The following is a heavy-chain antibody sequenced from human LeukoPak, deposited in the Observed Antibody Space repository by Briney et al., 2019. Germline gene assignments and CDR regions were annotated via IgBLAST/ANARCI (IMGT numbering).Heavy chain of an antibody. V-gene: IGHV3-20*04. D-gene: IGHD2-2*02. CDR2: INWNGGST. Sequence: RPGGSLRLSCAASGFTFDDYGMSWVRHAPGKGLEWVSGINWNGGSTGYADSVKGRFTISRDNAKNSRYLQMNSLRAEDTALYYCARVRYCSSTSCYIFDYWGQGTLVTVSS. CDR1: GFTFDDYG. J-gene: IGHJ4*02. CDR3: ARVRYCSSTSCYIFDY.